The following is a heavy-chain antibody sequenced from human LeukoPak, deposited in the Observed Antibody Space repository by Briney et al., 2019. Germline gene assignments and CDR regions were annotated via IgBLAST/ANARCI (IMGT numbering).Heavy chain of an antibody. Sequence: PGGSLRLSCAASGFTFSSYWMSWLRQAPWKGLEGVANIKQDGSEKYYVDSLKGRFTISRDNAKNSLYLQMNSLRAEDTAVYYCAREGSPPHHPNWFDPWGQGTLVTVSS. V-gene: IGHV3-7*01. D-gene: IGHD2-15*01. CDR1: GFTFSSYW. CDR3: AREGSPPHHPNWFDP. CDR2: IKQDGSEK. J-gene: IGHJ5*02.